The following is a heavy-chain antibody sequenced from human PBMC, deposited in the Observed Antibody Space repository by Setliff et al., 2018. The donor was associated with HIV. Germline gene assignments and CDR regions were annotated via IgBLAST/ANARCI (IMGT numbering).Heavy chain of an antibody. CDR1: GGPITTSTYY. V-gene: IGHV4-39*07. D-gene: IGHD1-26*01. Sequence: SETLSLTCTVSGGPITTSTYYWGWIRQPPGKGLEWIGNIYQSGTTFYNASLRSRVTMSVDTSKNQFSLKLNFVTAADTAVYYCEAATVGQTGYYGIDVWSQGTAVTVSS. CDR2: IYQSGTT. J-gene: IGHJ6*02. CDR3: EAATVGQTGYYGIDV.